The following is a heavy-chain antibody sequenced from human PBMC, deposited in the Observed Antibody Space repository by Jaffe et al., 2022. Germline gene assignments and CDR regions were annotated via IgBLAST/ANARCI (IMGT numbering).Heavy chain of an antibody. CDR3: ARVTYFYYYMDV. CDR1: GGSISSGSYY. Sequence: QVQLQESGPGLVKPSQTLSLTCTVSGGSISSGSYYWSWIRQPAGKGLEWIGRIYTSGNTNYSPSLKSRVTISVDTSKNQFSLKLSSVTAADTAVYYCARVTYFYYYMDVWGKGTTVTVSS. J-gene: IGHJ6*03. V-gene: IGHV4-61*02. CDR2: IYTSGNT.